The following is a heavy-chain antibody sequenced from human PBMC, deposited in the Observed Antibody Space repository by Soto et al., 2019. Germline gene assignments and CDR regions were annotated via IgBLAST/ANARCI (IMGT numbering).Heavy chain of an antibody. D-gene: IGHD6-19*01. V-gene: IGHV3-23*01. Sequence: GGSRRLSCAAAGFRFGPYALSWVRQTPGKGLQWVATISGSGADTYYPDSVKGRFTISRDNSKNTLYLQMNSLRAEDTAVYYCAKDPHTSIVAVSGPFDPWGQGTLVTVSS. J-gene: IGHJ5*02. CDR3: AKDPHTSIVAVSGPFDP. CDR1: GFRFGPYA. CDR2: ISGSGADT.